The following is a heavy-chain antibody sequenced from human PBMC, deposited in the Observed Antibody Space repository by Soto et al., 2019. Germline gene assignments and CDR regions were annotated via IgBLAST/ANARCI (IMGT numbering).Heavy chain of an antibody. CDR3: ASAVGDSWSLILLDF. J-gene: IGHJ4*02. Sequence: ASAKISCKASGYTFTNYAMNWVRHALGLRLEWMGWINAGNGNTENSRKFQGRVTFTRDTSASTAYMELSSLRSEETAVYYCASAVGDSWSLILLDFWEQGTLVSVSS. V-gene: IGHV1-3*01. CDR2: INAGNGNT. D-gene: IGHD6-13*01. CDR1: GYTFTNYA.